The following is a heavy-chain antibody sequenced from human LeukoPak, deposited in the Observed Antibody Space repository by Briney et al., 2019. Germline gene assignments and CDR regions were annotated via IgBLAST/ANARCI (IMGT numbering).Heavy chain of an antibody. CDR3: AKGTYYYGSGSYYNVLSAPDGEPYYYYYYMDV. V-gene: IGHV4-59*01. CDR1: GGSFSGYY. D-gene: IGHD3-10*01. CDR2: IYYSGST. Sequence: SETLSLTCAVYGGSFSGYYWSWIRQPPGKGLEWIGYIYYSGSTNYNPSLKSRVTISVDTSKNQFSLKLSSVTAADTAVYYCAKGTYYYGSGSYYNVLSAPDGEPYYYYYYMDVWGKGTTVTISS. J-gene: IGHJ6*03.